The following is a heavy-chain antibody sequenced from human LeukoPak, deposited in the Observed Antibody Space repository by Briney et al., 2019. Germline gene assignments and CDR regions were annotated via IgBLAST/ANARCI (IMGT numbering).Heavy chain of an antibody. CDR3: ARALMRSAFDI. D-gene: IGHD3-16*01. Sequence: SETLSLTCTVSGGSISSYYWSWIRQPPGKGLEWIGYIYHSGSTYYNPSLKSRVTISVDRSKNQFSLKLSSVTAADTAVYYCARALMRSAFDIWGQGTMVTVSS. CDR2: IYHSGST. CDR1: GGSISSYY. V-gene: IGHV4-59*12. J-gene: IGHJ3*02.